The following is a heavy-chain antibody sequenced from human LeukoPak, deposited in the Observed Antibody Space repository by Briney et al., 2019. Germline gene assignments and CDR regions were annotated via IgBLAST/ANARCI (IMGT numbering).Heavy chain of an antibody. CDR2: FDSEDGEA. Sequence: ASVKVSCKVSGYTLTKLTMHWVRQAPGKGLEWMGGFDSEDGEAIYAHKFQGRVAMTEYTSTDTAYVELSSLRSEDTAVYYCATSRGGFDYWGQGTLDTVSS. V-gene: IGHV1-24*01. CDR1: GYTLTKLT. D-gene: IGHD2-15*01. CDR3: ATSRGGFDY. J-gene: IGHJ4*02.